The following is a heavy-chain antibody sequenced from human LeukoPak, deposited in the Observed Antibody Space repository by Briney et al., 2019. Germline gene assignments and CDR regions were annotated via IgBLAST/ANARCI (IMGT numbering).Heavy chain of an antibody. D-gene: IGHD3-9*01. V-gene: IGHV1-2*02. Sequence: GASVKVSCKASGYTFTGYYMHWVRQAPGQGLEWMGWINPNSGGTRYAQKFQSGVTMTRDTSISTAYMELSRLRSDDTAVYYCARGGALYYDIWDWGQGTLVTVSS. J-gene: IGHJ4*02. CDR2: INPNSGGT. CDR3: ARGGALYYDIWD. CDR1: GYTFTGYY.